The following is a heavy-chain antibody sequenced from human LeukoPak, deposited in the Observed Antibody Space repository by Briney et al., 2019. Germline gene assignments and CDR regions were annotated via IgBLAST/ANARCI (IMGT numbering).Heavy chain of an antibody. V-gene: IGHV3-53*01. D-gene: IGHD3-22*01. CDR3: ARDREVGSSGYYFDY. CDR1: GFTVSSNY. J-gene: IGHJ4*02. Sequence: PGGSLRLSCAASGFTVSSNYMSWVRQAPGKGLEWVSVIYSDGSTYYADSVKGRFTISRDSFQNTLYLQMNSLGAEDTAVYYCARDREVGSSGYYFDYWGQGTLVTVSS. CDR2: IYSDGST.